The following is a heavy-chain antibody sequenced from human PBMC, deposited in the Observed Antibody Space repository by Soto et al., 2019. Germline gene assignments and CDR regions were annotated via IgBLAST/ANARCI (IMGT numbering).Heavy chain of an antibody. D-gene: IGHD2-15*01. CDR2: VFPGDSEP. CDR3: GRRKRDGSGGNFYGTNDMDY. CDR1: GYTFNNYW. V-gene: IGHV5-51*01. J-gene: IGHJ4*02. Sequence: DSRKICSKVSGYTFNNYWVAWVRQRPGKGLEVMGIVFPGDSEPRYSPSFQGQVTLSADQSTSTAFLQWNSLSASDTAVYHCGRRKRDGSGGNFYGTNDMDYWGQENQV.